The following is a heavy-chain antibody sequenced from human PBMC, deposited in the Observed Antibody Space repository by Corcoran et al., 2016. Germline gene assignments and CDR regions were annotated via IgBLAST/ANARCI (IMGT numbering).Heavy chain of an antibody. Sequence: QVQLVQSGAEVKKPGSSVKVSCKASGGTFSSYAISWVRQAPGQGLEWMGGIIPIFGTANYAQKFQGRVTITADESTSTAYMELSSLRSEDTAVYYGAREGCSSTSCFHYYGMDVWGQGTTVTVSS. V-gene: IGHV1-69*01. CDR3: AREGCSSTSCFHYYGMDV. CDR1: GGTFSSYA. J-gene: IGHJ6*02. D-gene: IGHD2-2*01. CDR2: IIPIFGTA.